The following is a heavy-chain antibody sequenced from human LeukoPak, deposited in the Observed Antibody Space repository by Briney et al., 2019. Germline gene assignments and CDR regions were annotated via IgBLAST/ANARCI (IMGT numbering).Heavy chain of an antibody. CDR2: ISGSGGST. D-gene: IGHD3-9*01. J-gene: IGHJ6*03. Sequence: GGSLRLSCAASGFTFSSYGMSWVRQAPGKGLEWVSAISGSGGSTYYADSVEGRFTISRDNAKNSLYLQMNSLRAEDTAVYYCARDGTDILTGYYLYYYYYYMDVWGKGTTVTISS. V-gene: IGHV3-23*01. CDR3: ARDGTDILTGYYLYYYYYYMDV. CDR1: GFTFSSYG.